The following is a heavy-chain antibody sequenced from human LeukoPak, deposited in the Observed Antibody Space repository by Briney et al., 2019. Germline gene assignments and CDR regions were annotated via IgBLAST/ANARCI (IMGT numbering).Heavy chain of an antibody. CDR1: GYTFTSYG. D-gene: IGHD3-16*02. J-gene: IGHJ4*02. V-gene: IGHV1-18*01. CDR3: ARDGVDLMGIYPTDY. Sequence: ASVKVSCKASGYTFTSYGISWVRQAPGQGLEWMGWVSAYNGNTNYAQKLQGRVTMTTDTSTSTAYMELRSLRSDDTAVYYCARDGVDLMGIYPTDYWGQGTLVTVSS. CDR2: VSAYNGNT.